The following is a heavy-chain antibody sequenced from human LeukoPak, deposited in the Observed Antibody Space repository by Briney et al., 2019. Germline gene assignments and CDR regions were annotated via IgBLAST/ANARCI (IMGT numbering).Heavy chain of an antibody. Sequence: SQTLSLTCAISGDSVSSNSAAWNWIRQSPSRGLEWLGRTYYRSKWYNDYAVSVKSRITINPDTSENQFSLQLNSVTPEDTAVYYCAREQVIWSPPAHYYYYYGMDVWGQGTTVTVSS. J-gene: IGHJ6*02. CDR3: AREQVIWSPPAHYYYYYGMDV. V-gene: IGHV6-1*01. CDR1: GDSVSSNSAA. CDR2: TYYRSKWYN. D-gene: IGHD1-1*01.